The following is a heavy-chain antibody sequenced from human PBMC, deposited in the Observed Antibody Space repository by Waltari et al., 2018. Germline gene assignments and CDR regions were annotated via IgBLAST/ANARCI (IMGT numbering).Heavy chain of an antibody. V-gene: IGHV3-33*06. D-gene: IGHD5-18*01. Sequence: VQLLESGGGLVQPGGSLRLSCAASKFTFRSYAMSWVRQAPGKGLGLVAVIWYDGSNKYYADSVKGRFTISRDNSKNTLYLQMNSLRAEDTAVYYCAKDTAEDYYMDVWGKGTTVTVSS. CDR3: AKDTAEDYYMDV. CDR2: IWYDGSNK. CDR1: KFTFRSYA. J-gene: IGHJ6*03.